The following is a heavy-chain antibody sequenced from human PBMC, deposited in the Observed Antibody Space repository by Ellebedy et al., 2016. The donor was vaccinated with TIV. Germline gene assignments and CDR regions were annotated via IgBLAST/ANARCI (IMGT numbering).Heavy chain of an antibody. V-gene: IGHV3-23*01. D-gene: IGHD6-19*01. CDR2: FGVSGDTT. Sequence: ESLKISCAASGFTFSNYAMSWVRQAPGKGPEWVSGFGVSGDTTYYANSVEGRFILSRDNSKRTLYLQMNSLRAEDTAVYYCAKGRGGGSDSSAPRYYFDSWGLGTLVTVSS. CDR3: AKGRGGGSDSSAPRYYFDS. J-gene: IGHJ4*02. CDR1: GFTFSNYA.